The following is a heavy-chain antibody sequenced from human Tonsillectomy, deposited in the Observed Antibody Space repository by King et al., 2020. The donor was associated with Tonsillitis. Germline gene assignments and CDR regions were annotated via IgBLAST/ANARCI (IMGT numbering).Heavy chain of an antibody. CDR2: ISAYNGNT. D-gene: IGHD5-12*01. CDR3: ARDEGIVVATGFDY. Sequence: QLVQSGAEVKKPGASVKVSCQASGYMFTSYGISWVRQAPGQGLEWMGWISAYNGNTNYAQKLQGRVFMTTDTSTSTAYMELRSLRSDDTAVYYCARDEGIVVATGFDYWGQGTLVTVSS. J-gene: IGHJ4*02. CDR1: GYMFTSYG. V-gene: IGHV1-18*01.